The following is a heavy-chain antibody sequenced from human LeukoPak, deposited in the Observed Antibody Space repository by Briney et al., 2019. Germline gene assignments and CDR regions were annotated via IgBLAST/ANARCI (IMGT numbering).Heavy chain of an antibody. CDR3: AMEGELPHFDY. V-gene: IGHV5-10-1*01. Sequence: GESLKISCKGSGYSFTSYWISWVRQMPGKGLEWMGRIDPSDSYTNYSPSFQGHVTISADKFISTAYLQWSSLKASDTAMYYCAMEGELPHFDYWGQGTLATVSS. CDR1: GYSFTSYW. J-gene: IGHJ4*02. D-gene: IGHD1-26*01. CDR2: IDPSDSYT.